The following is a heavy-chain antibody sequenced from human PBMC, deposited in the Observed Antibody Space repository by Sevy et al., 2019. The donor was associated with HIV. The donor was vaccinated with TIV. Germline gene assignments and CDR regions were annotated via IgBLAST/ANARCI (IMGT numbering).Heavy chain of an antibody. D-gene: IGHD3-22*01. CDR2: IWFDGSKK. J-gene: IGHJ6*02. CDR1: GFTFSSYG. V-gene: IGHV3-33*07. CDR3: ARAPQDYDGDGYLQYYHGMDV. Sequence: GESLKISCVASGFTFSSYGMYWVRQAPGKGLEWVAVIWFDGSKKSYTDSGKGRFTISRDNFNNMLYLQTNNLRVEDTAVYYCARAPQDYDGDGYLQYYHGMDVWGQGTTVTVSS.